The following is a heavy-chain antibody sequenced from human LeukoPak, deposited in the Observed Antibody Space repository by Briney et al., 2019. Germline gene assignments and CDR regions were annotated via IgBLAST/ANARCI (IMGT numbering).Heavy chain of an antibody. CDR1: GGSINNFY. Sequence: PSETLSLTCTVSGGSINNFYWSWIRQPPGKGLEWIGYIFYSGSTNYNPSLESRVTISIDTSKNQFSLKVNSLTAADTAVYYCARVGGYSYGNDAFDIWGQGTMVTVSS. CDR3: ARVGGYSYGNDAFDI. J-gene: IGHJ3*02. D-gene: IGHD5-18*01. CDR2: IFYSGST. V-gene: IGHV4-59*08.